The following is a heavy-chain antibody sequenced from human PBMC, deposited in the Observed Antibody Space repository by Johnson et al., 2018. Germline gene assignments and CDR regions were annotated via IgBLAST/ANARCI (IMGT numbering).Heavy chain of an antibody. CDR3: AKARGGGWYHYMDV. V-gene: IGHV3-23*04. Sequence: VQLVQSGGGLVQPGGSLRLSCAASGFTFSSYAMSWVRQAPGKGLEWVSAISGSGGSTSYADSVKGRFTISRDNSKNTRYLQMNSLRAEDTAVDYCAKARGGGWYHYMDVWGKGTTVTVSS. CDR2: ISGSGGST. D-gene: IGHD6-19*01. CDR1: GFTFSSYA. J-gene: IGHJ6*03.